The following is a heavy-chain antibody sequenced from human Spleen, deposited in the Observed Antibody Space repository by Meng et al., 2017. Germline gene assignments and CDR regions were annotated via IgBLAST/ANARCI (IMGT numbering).Heavy chain of an antibody. D-gene: IGHD6-13*01. CDR3: ARRFGTGYSSSWYMYYYYYGMDV. CDR1: GGSISDSNYY. J-gene: IGHJ6*02. V-gene: IGHV3-66*02. Sequence: GGSLRLSCTVSGGSISDSNYYWGWIRQPPGKGLEWVSVIYSGGSTYYADSVKGRFTISRDNSKNTLYLQMNSLRAEDTAVYYCARRFGTGYSSSWYMYYYYYGMDVWGQGTTVTVSS. CDR2: IYSGGST.